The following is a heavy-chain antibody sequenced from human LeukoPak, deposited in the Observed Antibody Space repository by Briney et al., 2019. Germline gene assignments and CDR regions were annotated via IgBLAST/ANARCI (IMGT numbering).Heavy chain of an antibody. Sequence: PGRSLRLSCAASGFTFSSYGMHWVRQAPGKGLEWVAVIWYGGSNKYYADSVKGRFTISRDNSKNTLYLQMNSLRAEDTAVYYCARGSSRYYDILTGYYQPYYFDYWGQGTLVTVSS. CDR3: ARGSSRYYDILTGYYQPYYFDY. V-gene: IGHV3-33*08. CDR2: IWYGGSNK. J-gene: IGHJ4*02. D-gene: IGHD3-9*01. CDR1: GFTFSSYG.